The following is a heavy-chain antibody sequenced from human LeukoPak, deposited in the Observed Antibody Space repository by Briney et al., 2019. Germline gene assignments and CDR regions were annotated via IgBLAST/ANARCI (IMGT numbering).Heavy chain of an antibody. CDR2: ISYDGSNK. D-gene: IGHD5-18*01. Sequence: GGSLRLSCAASGFTFSNYAMHWVRRAPGKGLEWVAVISYDGSNKYYADSVKGRFTISRDNSKNTLYLQVNSLRAEDAAVYYCARDSDTAMVFDYWGQGTLVTVSS. CDR1: GFTFSNYA. CDR3: ARDSDTAMVFDY. V-gene: IGHV3-30-3*01. J-gene: IGHJ4*02.